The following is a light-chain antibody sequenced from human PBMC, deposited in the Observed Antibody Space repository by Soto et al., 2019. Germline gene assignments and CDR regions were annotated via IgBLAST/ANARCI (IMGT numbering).Light chain of an antibody. CDR2: DAS. CDR1: QNVRGY. Sequence: DIVLTQSPATLSLSPGERATLSCRASQNVRGYLAWYQQKPGQATRLLIYDASNRATGTSARFSGSGSGKDFSLTISSLESEDFAIYYCRQRSHWPATFGQGTKLEIK. J-gene: IGKJ2*01. V-gene: IGKV3-11*01. CDR3: RQRSHWPAT.